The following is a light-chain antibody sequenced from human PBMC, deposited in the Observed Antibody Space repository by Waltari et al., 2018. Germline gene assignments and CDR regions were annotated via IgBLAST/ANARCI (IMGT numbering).Light chain of an antibody. CDR3: CSYAGGRRV. J-gene: IGLJ3*02. Sequence: QSALTQPASVSGSPGQSITISCTGTSSAVGHSKLDSWYQRHPGKAPRLMIYEGTKRPSGVSNRFSGSKSGNTASLTISGLQSEDEADYYCCSYAGGRRVFGGGTKLTVL. CDR2: EGT. V-gene: IGLV2-23*01. CDR1: SSAVGHSKL.